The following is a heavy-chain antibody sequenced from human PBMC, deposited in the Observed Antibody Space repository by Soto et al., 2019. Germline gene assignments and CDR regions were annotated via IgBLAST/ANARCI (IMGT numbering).Heavy chain of an antibody. V-gene: IGHV1-3*01. J-gene: IGHJ6*02. CDR3: ARKVVAATVDYYYYGMDV. CDR2: INAGNGNT. D-gene: IGHD2-15*01. CDR1: TSHA. Sequence: TSHAMHWVRQAPGQRLEWMGWINAGNGNTKYSQKFQGRVTITRDTSASTAYMELSSLRSEDTAVYYCARKVVAATVDYYYYGMDVWGQGTTVTVSS.